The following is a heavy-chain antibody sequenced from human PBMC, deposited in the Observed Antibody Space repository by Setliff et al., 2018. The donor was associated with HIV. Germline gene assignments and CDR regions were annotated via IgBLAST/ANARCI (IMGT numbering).Heavy chain of an antibody. J-gene: IGHJ6*02. Sequence: ASETLSLTCGVSGDSITGPFYRAWIRQPPGKGLEWIANIYPSGSIWPSGTSNYNPSLKGRVTISLDMSQNQFSLKVNSVTAADTAIYYCARGGPAVAYAVDVWGQGTTVTVSS. CDR3: ARGGPAVAYAVDV. D-gene: IGHD5-12*01. CDR2: IWPSGTS. V-gene: IGHV4-38-2*01. CDR1: GDSITGPFY.